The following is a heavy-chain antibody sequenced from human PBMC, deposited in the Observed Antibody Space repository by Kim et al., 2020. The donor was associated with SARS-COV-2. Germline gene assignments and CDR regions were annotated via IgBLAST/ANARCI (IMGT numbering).Heavy chain of an antibody. CDR3: ARDVAGRFDY. D-gene: IGHD6-19*01. J-gene: IGHJ4*02. CDR2: T. Sequence: TDYADSVKGQFTISRDNSKNTLYLELISLTTEDTAVYFCARDVAGRFDYWGQGTLVTVSA. V-gene: IGHV3-30*01.